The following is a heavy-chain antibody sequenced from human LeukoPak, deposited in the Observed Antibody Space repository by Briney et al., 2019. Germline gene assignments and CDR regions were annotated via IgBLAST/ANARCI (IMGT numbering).Heavy chain of an antibody. Sequence: GGSLRLSCAASGFTFSDYYMSWIRQAPGKELEWVSYISSSGSTIYYADSVKGRFTISRDNAKNSLYLQMNSLRAEDTAVYYCASRYYDSSGYSAVGWGQGTLVTVSS. J-gene: IGHJ4*02. CDR2: ISSSGSTI. CDR1: GFTFSDYY. D-gene: IGHD3-22*01. V-gene: IGHV3-11*04. CDR3: ASRYYDSSGYSAVG.